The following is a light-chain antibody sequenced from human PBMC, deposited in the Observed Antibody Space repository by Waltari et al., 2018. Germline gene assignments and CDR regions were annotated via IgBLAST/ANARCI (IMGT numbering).Light chain of an antibody. J-gene: IGKJ4*01. CDR1: QSVSSK. V-gene: IGKV3-15*01. CDR2: GAS. Sequence: EIVMTQSPATLSVSPGESATLSCRASQSVSSKLAWYQQKPGQAPRLRIDGASTRATVIPARFSGSGSGTDFTLTISSLQSEDFAVYYCQQYNNWPLTFGGGTKVEIK. CDR3: QQYNNWPLT.